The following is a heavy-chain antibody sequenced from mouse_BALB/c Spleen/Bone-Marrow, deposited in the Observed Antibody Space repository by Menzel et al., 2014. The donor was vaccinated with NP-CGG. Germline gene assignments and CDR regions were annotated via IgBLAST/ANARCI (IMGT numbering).Heavy chain of an antibody. CDR2: IWAGGST. V-gene: IGHV2-9*02. CDR3: ARVFTTATWGFAY. Sequence: VKLVDSGPGLVAPSQSLSITCTVSGFSLTSYGVHWVRQPPGKGLEWLGAIWAGGSTNYNSALMSRLSITKDNSKSQVFLEMDSLQTDDTAMYYCARVFTTATWGFAYWGQGTLVTVSA. D-gene: IGHD1-2*01. CDR1: GFSLTSYG. J-gene: IGHJ3*01.